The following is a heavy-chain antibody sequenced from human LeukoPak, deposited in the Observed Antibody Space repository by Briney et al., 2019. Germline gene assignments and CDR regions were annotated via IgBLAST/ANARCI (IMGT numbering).Heavy chain of an antibody. Sequence: QPGGSLRLSCAASGFTFSSYGMSWVRQAPGKGLEWVSAISGSGGSTYYADSVKGRFTISRDNSKNTLYLQMNSLRAEDTAVYYCAKGSGSYLTHFDYWGQGTLVTVSS. D-gene: IGHD3-10*01. V-gene: IGHV3-23*01. CDR3: AKGSGSYLTHFDY. CDR2: ISGSGGST. CDR1: GFTFSSYG. J-gene: IGHJ4*02.